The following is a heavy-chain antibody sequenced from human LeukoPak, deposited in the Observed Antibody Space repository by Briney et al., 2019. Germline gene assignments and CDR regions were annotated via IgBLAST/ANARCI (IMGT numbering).Heavy chain of an antibody. CDR3: ARGADSGYSSDN. V-gene: IGHV3-74*01. CDR1: GFTFSNYW. D-gene: IGHD3-9*01. Sequence: QAGGSLRLSCAASGFTFSNYWMHWVRQAPGKGLVRVSRINSDGRSTNYADSVKGRFTVSRDNAKNTLYLQMNSLRAEDTAVYYCARGADSGYSSDNWGQGTLVSVSS. CDR2: INSDGRST. J-gene: IGHJ4*02.